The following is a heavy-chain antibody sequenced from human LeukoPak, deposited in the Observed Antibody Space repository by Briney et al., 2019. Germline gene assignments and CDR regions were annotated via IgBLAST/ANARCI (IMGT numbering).Heavy chain of an antibody. CDR1: GYTFTSYG. CDR3: ARARAYCGGDCYSDY. J-gene: IGHJ4*02. CDR2: ISAYNGNT. D-gene: IGHD2-21*02. V-gene: IGHV1-18*01. Sequence: ASAKVSCKASGYTFTSYGISWVRQAPGQGLEWMGWISAYNGNTNYAQKLQGRVTMTTDTSTSTAYMELRSLRSDDTAVYYCARARAYCGGDCYSDYWGQGTLVTVSS.